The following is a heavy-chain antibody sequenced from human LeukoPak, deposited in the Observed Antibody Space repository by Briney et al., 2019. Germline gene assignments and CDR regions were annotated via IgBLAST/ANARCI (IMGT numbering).Heavy chain of an antibody. V-gene: IGHV3-74*01. D-gene: IGHD1-26*01. CDR2: ISGDGRNI. CDR3: ARDRRNQWELLQCFDY. J-gene: IGHJ4*02. Sequence: GGSLRLSCVASGFTFSSYWMHWVRQDPRKGLVWVSRISGDGRNINYADSVKGRFTISRDNAKNSLYLQMNSLRAEDTAVYYCARDRRNQWELLQCFDYWGQGTLVTVSS. CDR1: GFTFSSYW.